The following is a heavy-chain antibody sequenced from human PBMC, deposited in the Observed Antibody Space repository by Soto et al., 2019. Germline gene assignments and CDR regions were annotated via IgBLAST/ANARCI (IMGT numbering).Heavy chain of an antibody. CDR2: ISYDGSNK. Sequence: GGSLRLSCAASGFTLSSYAMHWVRQAPGKGLEWVAVISYDGSNKYYADSVKGRFTISRDNSKNTLYLQMNSLRAEDTTVYYCARDLSYCSGGSCYLSLYYYYGMDVWGQGTTVTVSS. V-gene: IGHV3-30-3*01. CDR1: GFTLSSYA. J-gene: IGHJ6*02. D-gene: IGHD2-15*01. CDR3: ARDLSYCSGGSCYLSLYYYYGMDV.